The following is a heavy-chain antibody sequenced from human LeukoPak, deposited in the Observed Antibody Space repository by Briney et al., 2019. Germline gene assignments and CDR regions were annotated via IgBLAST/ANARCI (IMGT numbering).Heavy chain of an antibody. J-gene: IGHJ4*02. CDR3: ARGASSSWYLI. V-gene: IGHV4-59*01. D-gene: IGHD6-13*01. CDR1: GGSISSYY. CDR2: IYYSGST. Sequence: PSETLSLTCTVSGGSISSYYWSWIRQPPGKGLEWIGYIYYSGSTNYNPSLKNRVTISVDTSKNQFSLKLSSVTAADTAVYYCARGASSSWYLIWGQGTLVTVSS.